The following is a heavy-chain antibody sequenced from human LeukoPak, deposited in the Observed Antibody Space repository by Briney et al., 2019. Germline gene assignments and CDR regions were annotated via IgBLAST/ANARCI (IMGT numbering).Heavy chain of an antibody. CDR3: AKLGMDAFDI. J-gene: IGHJ3*02. D-gene: IGHD1-7*01. CDR2: IYYSGST. Sequence: PSETLSLTCTVSGGSISSSSYYWGWIRQPPGKGLGWIGSIYYSGSTNYNPSLKSRVTISVDTSKNQFSLKLSSVTAADTAVYYCAKLGMDAFDIWGQGTMVTVSS. V-gene: IGHV4-39*07. CDR1: GGSISSSSYY.